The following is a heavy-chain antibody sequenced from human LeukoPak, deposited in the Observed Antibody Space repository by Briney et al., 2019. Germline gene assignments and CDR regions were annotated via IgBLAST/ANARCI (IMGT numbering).Heavy chain of an antibody. J-gene: IGHJ3*02. CDR3: VREGWYNRNTDAFDI. Sequence: PSETLSLTCTVSGGSFSTDTFNWAWIRQPPGKGLEWIGNVYYSGSTKDNPSLKSRVTMSVDTSKNQFSLKLSFVTAADTAVYYCVREGWYNRNTDAFDIWGQGTMVTVSS. V-gene: IGHV4-39*07. CDR2: VYYSGST. CDR1: GGSFSTDTFN. D-gene: IGHD1-14*01.